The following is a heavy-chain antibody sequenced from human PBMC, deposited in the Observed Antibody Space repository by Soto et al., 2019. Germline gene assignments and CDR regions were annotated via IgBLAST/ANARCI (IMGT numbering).Heavy chain of an antibody. CDR2: IYPGDSDT. Sequence: GESLKISCKGSGYSFTSYWIGWVRQMPGKGLEWMGIIYPGDSDTRYSPSFQGQVTISADKSISTAYLQWSSLKASDTAMYYCARQLYRRGDYRAPEQIDYWGQGTLVTVSS. CDR3: ARQLYRRGDYRAPEQIDY. V-gene: IGHV5-51*01. J-gene: IGHJ4*02. CDR1: GYSFTSYW. D-gene: IGHD4-17*01.